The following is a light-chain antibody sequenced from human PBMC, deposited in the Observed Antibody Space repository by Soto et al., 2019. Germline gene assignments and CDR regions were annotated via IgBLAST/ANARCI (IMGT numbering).Light chain of an antibody. V-gene: IGKV3-20*01. CDR1: QSVRSSY. CDR2: GAS. J-gene: IGKJ2*01. CDR3: QQYGSSPPYT. Sequence: EIVLTQSPGTLSLSPGERATLSCRASQSVRSSYLAWYQQKLGQAPRLLIYGASSRATGIPDRFSGSGCGTDFTLTISSLEPEDVAVYYCQQYGSSPPYTFGQGTKLEIK.